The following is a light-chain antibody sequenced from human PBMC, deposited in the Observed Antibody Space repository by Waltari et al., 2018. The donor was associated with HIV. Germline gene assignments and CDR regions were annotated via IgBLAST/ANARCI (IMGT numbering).Light chain of an antibody. CDR3: AAWDDSLNGPV. Sequence: SVLNQSPSASGTPGQRVTIPCSGSGSNIRSIILHWYQQVPGTAPKLLIYRNNRRPSGVPDRFSGSKSGASASLAISGLQSEDEADYYCAAWDDSLNGPVFGGGTRLTVL. J-gene: IGLJ2*01. CDR1: GSNIRSII. V-gene: IGLV1-44*01. CDR2: RNN.